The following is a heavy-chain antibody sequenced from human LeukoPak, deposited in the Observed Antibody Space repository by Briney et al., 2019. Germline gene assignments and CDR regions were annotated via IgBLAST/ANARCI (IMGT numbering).Heavy chain of an antibody. V-gene: IGHV3-23*01. CDR3: AKLSAIAAAAPDY. Sequence: GGSLRLSCAASGFTFSSYAMSWVRQPPGTGLEWVSSISGSGGSTYYADSVKGRFTISRDNSKNTLYLQMNSLRAENTAVYYCAKLSAIAAAAPDYWGQGTLVTVSS. D-gene: IGHD6-13*01. CDR1: GFTFSSYA. J-gene: IGHJ4*02. CDR2: ISGSGGST.